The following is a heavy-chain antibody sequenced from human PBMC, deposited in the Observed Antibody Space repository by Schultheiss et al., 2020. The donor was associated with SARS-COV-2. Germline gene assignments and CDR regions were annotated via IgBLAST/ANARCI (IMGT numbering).Heavy chain of an antibody. Sequence: GGSLRLSCAAYEFTFSSYDMHWVRQATGKGLEWVSLITTAGDTYYQGSVKGRFTISRDNSKNTLYLQMNSLRAEDTAVYYCASCGASCHYYGMDVWGQGTTVTVSS. D-gene: IGHD2-2*01. CDR2: ITTAGDT. CDR3: ASCGASCHYYGMDV. V-gene: IGHV3-13*04. CDR1: EFTFSSYD. J-gene: IGHJ6*02.